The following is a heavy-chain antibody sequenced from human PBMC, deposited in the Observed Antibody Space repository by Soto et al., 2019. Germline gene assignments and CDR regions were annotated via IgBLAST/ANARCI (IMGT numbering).Heavy chain of an antibody. D-gene: IGHD6-19*01. CDR2: MNPNSGNT. J-gene: IGHJ6*02. V-gene: IGHV1-8*01. CDR1: GYTFTSYD. Sequence: QVQLVQSGAEVKKPGASVKVSCKASGYTFTSYDINWVRQATGQGLEWMGWMNPNSGNTGYAQKFQGRVTMTRNTSISTAYMELSSLRSEDTAVYYCARGRSSGCYVNYYYYGMDVWGQGTTVTVSS. CDR3: ARGRSSGCYVNYYYYGMDV.